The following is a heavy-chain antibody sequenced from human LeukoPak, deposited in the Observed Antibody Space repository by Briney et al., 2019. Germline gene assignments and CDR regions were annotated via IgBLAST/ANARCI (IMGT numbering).Heavy chain of an antibody. D-gene: IGHD2-2*01. J-gene: IGHJ4*02. CDR3: AKSSPISGSGTSAIRWVDY. V-gene: IGHV3-23*01. Sequence: PGGSLRLSCAASGFTFSSYAMSWVRQAPGKGLEWVSAISGSGGSTYYADSVKGRFTISRDNSKNTLYLQMNSLRAEDTAVYYCAKSSPISGSGTSAIRWVDYWGQGTLVTVSS. CDR1: GFTFSSYA. CDR2: ISGSGGST.